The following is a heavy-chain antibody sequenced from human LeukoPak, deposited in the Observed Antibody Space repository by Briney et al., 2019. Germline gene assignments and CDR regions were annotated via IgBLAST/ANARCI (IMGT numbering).Heavy chain of an antibody. D-gene: IGHD3-22*01. Sequence: ASVKVSCKASGYTFTSYGISWVRQAPGQGLEWMGRIIPILGIANYAQKFQGRVTITADKSTSTAYMELSSLRSEDTAVYYCAAQLGDYYDSSGKEGYWGQGTLVTVSS. CDR1: GYTFTSYG. CDR2: IIPILGIA. J-gene: IGHJ4*02. CDR3: AAQLGDYYDSSGKEGY. V-gene: IGHV1-69*04.